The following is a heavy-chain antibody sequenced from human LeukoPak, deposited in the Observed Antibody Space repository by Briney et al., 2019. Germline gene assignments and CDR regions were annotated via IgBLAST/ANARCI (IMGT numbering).Heavy chain of an antibody. J-gene: IGHJ4*02. V-gene: IGHV3-11*06. CDR2: LSSSSSYT. Sequence: GGSLRLSYAASGFTFSDYYMSWIRQAPGKGLEWVSYLSSSSSYTNYADSVKGRFTISRDNAKNSLYLQMNSLRAEDTAVYYCARSASDKYSSRDYWGQGTLVTVSS. D-gene: IGHD6-13*01. CDR1: GFTFSDYY. CDR3: ARSASDKYSSRDY.